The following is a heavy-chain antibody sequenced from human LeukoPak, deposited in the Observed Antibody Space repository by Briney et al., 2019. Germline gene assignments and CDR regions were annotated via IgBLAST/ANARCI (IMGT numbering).Heavy chain of an antibody. Sequence: SQTLSLTCAISGDSVSNNSAAWNWIRQSPSRGLEWLGRTYYRSTWYNDYALSVKSRMTINPDTSKNQFSLQLNSVTPEDTAVYYCARSLTGRRDFDYWGQGTLVTASS. J-gene: IGHJ4*02. CDR3: ARSLTGRRDFDY. D-gene: IGHD1-1*01. V-gene: IGHV6-1*01. CDR2: TYYRSTWYN. CDR1: GDSVSNNSAA.